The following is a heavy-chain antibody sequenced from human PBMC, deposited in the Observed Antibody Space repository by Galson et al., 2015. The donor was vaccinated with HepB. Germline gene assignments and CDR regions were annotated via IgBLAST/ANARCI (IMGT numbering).Heavy chain of an antibody. J-gene: IGHJ3*02. V-gene: IGHV4-59*08. Sequence: ETLSLTCTVSGGSISSYYWSWIRQPPGKGLEWIGYIYYSGSTNYNPSLKSRVTISVDTSKNQFSLKLSSVTAADTAVYYCARHRIAAAGDDAFDIWGQGTMVTVSS. D-gene: IGHD6-13*01. CDR1: GGSISSYY. CDR3: ARHRIAAAGDDAFDI. CDR2: IYYSGST.